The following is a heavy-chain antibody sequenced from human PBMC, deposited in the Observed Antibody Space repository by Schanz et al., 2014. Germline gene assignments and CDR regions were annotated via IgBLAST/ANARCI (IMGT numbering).Heavy chain of an antibody. CDR1: GFSFSTHW. CDR3: ARESGGQNARDTEPHKYTYMDV. CDR2: IGDDGADK. J-gene: IGHJ6*03. D-gene: IGHD1-1*01. Sequence: VQLVESGGGLVQPGGSVRLSCGASGFSFSTHWMAWVRQAPGKGLEWVADIGDDGADKYYLDSVRGRFTISRDNTKNILHLEMNNLRAKDTAVYLCARESGGQNARDTEPHKYTYMDVWGKGTTVTVSS. V-gene: IGHV3-7*01.